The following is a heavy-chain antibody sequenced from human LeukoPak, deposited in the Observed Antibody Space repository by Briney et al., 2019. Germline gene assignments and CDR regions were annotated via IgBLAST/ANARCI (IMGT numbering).Heavy chain of an antibody. D-gene: IGHD4-11*01. CDR2: MNPNSGKT. CDR3: ARIDYSNAFDI. Sequence: GSSVKVSCKASGGTFSSYAISWVRQATGQGLEWLGWMNPNSGKTGCAQKFQGRLTITWNTSINTAYMELGSLTSEDTAVYYCARIDYSNAFDIWGRGTVVTVSS. V-gene: IGHV1-8*03. J-gene: IGHJ3*02. CDR1: GGTFSSYA.